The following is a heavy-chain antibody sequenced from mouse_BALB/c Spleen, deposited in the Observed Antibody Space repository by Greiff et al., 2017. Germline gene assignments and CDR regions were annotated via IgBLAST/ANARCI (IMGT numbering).Heavy chain of an antibody. CDR1: GFSLTSYG. J-gene: IGHJ3*01. D-gene: IGHD3-2*01. CDR3: AREMRQGAWFAY. CDR2: IWAGGST. Sequence: VKVVESGPGLVAPSQSLSITCTVSGFSLTSYGVHWVRQPPGKGLEWLGVIWAGGSTNYNSALMSRLSISKDNSKSQVFLKMNSLQTDDTAMYYCAREMRQGAWFAYWGQGTLVTVSA. V-gene: IGHV2-9*02.